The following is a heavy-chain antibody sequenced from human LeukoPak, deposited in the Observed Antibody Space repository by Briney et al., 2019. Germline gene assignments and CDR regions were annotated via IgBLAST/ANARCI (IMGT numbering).Heavy chain of an antibody. V-gene: IGHV3-74*01. CDR3: GKASSGYYSAILH. Sequence: GGSLRLSCAASGFTFSSYWMHWVRHAPGKGLVWVSRINSDGSSTNYADSVKGRFTISRDNAKNSLYLQMDSLRADDTAFYYCGKASSGYYSAILHWGQGTLVTVSS. J-gene: IGHJ4*02. CDR2: INSDGSST. D-gene: IGHD3-22*01. CDR1: GFTFSSYW.